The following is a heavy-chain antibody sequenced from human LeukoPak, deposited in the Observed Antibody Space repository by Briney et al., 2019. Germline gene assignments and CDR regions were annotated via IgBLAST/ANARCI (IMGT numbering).Heavy chain of an antibody. CDR2: INHSGST. V-gene: IGHV4-34*01. Sequence: PSETLSLTCAVYGGSFSGYYWSWIRQPPGKGLEWIGEINHSGSTNYNPSLKSRVTISVDTSKNQFSLKLSSVTAADTAVYYCAREGNYFPGPDAFDMWGQGTMVTVSS. CDR3: AREGNYFPGPDAFDM. CDR1: GGSFSGYY. J-gene: IGHJ3*02. D-gene: IGHD2/OR15-2a*01.